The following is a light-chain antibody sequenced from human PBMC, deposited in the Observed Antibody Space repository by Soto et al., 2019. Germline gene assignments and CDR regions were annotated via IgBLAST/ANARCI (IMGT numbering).Light chain of an antibody. V-gene: IGLV1-47*01. Sequence: QSVLTQPPSASGTPGQRVTISCSGSSSNIGSNYVYWYQQLPATAPKLLIYRNNQRPSVVPDRFSGSKSCTSASLAISGLRSDDEADYYCAAWDDSLSAGVFGAGTKLTVL. CDR2: RNN. J-gene: IGLJ3*02. CDR1: SSNIGSNY. CDR3: AAWDDSLSAGV.